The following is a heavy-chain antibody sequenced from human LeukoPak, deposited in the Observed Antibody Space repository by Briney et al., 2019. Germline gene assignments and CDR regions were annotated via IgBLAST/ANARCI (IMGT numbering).Heavy chain of an antibody. CDR2: ISSSSSYI. CDR3: ARDGGHQLLIGNWFDP. D-gene: IGHD2-2*01. CDR1: GFTFSSYS. Sequence: GGSLRLSCAASGFTFSSYSINWVRQAPGKGLEWVSSISSSSSYIYYADSVKGRFTISRDNAKNSLYLQMNSLRAEDTAVYYCARDGGHQLLIGNWFDPWGQGTLVTVSS. J-gene: IGHJ5*02. V-gene: IGHV3-21*04.